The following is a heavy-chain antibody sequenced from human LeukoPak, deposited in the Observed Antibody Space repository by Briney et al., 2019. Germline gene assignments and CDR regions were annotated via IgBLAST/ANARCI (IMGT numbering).Heavy chain of an antibody. J-gene: IGHJ6*03. CDR1: GGTFSSYA. V-gene: IGHV1-69*04. Sequence: SVKVSCKASGGTFSSYAISWVRQAPGQGLEWMGRIIPILGIANYAQKFQGRVTITADKSTSTAYMELSSLRSEDTAVYYCARDGSSSWYLSRYYYYYYMDVWGKGTTVTVSS. D-gene: IGHD6-13*01. CDR2: IIPILGIA. CDR3: ARDGSSSWYLSRYYYYYYMDV.